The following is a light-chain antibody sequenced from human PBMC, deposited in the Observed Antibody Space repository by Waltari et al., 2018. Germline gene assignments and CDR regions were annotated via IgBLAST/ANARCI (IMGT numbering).Light chain of an antibody. CDR1: QDISNY. V-gene: IGKV1-33*01. J-gene: IGKJ3*01. CDR3: QQYDNLLFT. Sequence: DIQMTQSPSSLYASVGDRVTITCQASQDISNYLNWYQQKPGKAPKLLIYDASNMETGVPYRFSGSGSGTDFTFTISSLQPEDIATYYCQQYDNLLFTFGPGTKVDIK. CDR2: DAS.